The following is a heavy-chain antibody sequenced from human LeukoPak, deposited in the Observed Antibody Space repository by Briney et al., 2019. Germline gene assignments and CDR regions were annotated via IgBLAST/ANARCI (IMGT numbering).Heavy chain of an antibody. V-gene: IGHV7-4-1*02. CDR3: ARFFSSSWFPKFYFDY. CDR2: INTNTGNP. CDR1: GYTFTSYA. D-gene: IGHD6-6*01. Sequence: ASVKVSCKASGYTFTSYAMNWVRQAPGQGREWMGWINTNTGNPTYAQGFTGRFVFSLDTSVSTAYLQISSLKAEDTAVYYCARFFSSSWFPKFYFDYWGQGTLVTVSS. J-gene: IGHJ4*02.